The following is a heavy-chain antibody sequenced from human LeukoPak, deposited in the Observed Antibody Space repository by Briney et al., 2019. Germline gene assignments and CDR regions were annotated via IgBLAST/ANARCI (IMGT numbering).Heavy chain of an antibody. V-gene: IGHV3-66*02. Sequence: GGSLRLSCAASGFTVSSNYMSWVRQAPGKGLEWVSVIYSGGSTYYADSVKGRFTISRDNSKNTLYLQMNSLGAEDTAVYYCARSKQWLVVYFDYWGQGTLVTVSS. CDR2: IYSGGST. CDR1: GFTVSSNY. J-gene: IGHJ4*02. CDR3: ARSKQWLVVYFDY. D-gene: IGHD6-19*01.